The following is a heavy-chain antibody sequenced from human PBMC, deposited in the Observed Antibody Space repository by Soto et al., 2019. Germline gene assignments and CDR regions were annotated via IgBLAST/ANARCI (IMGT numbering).Heavy chain of an antibody. CDR2: IFHSGST. CDR1: GGSIISYNW. J-gene: IGHJ4*02. Sequence: QVQLQESGPGLVKPSGTLSLTCAVSGGSIISYNWWSWVRQPPGKGLEWIGEIFHSGSTNFNPSLXXRVTVSIDKSKNNFSLKLNSVTAADTAVYYCARHERSGQDYWGQGTLVTVSS. V-gene: IGHV4-4*02. CDR3: ARHERSGQDY. D-gene: IGHD3-3*01.